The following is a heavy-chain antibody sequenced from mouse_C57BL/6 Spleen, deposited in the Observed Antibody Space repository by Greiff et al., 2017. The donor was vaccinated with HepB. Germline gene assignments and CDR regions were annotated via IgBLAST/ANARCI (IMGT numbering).Heavy chain of an antibody. J-gene: IGHJ2*01. Sequence: EVQLQQSGPGLVKPSQSLSLTCSVTGYSITSGYYWNWIRQFPGNKLEWMGYISYDGSNNYNPSLKNRISITRDTSKNQFFLKLNSVTTEDTATYYCAMGGFDYWGQGTTLTVSS. V-gene: IGHV3-6*01. CDR2: ISYDGSN. CDR1: GYSITSGYY. CDR3: AMGGFDY.